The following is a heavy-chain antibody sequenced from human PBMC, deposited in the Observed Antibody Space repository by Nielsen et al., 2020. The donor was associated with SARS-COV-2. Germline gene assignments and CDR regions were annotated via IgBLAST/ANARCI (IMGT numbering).Heavy chain of an antibody. CDR3: ARDGGGAFDI. CDR1: GYTLTELS. D-gene: IGHD2-15*01. CDR2: ISYDGSNK. V-gene: IGHV3-30*03. J-gene: IGHJ3*02. Sequence: SCKVSGYTLTELSMHWVRQAPGKGLEWVAVISYDGSNKYYADSVKGRFTISRDNSKNTLYLQMNSLRAEDTAVYYCARDGGGAFDIWGQGTMVTVSS.